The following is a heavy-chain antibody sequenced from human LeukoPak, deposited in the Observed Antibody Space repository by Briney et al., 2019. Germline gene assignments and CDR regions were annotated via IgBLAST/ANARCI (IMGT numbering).Heavy chain of an antibody. CDR2: INHSGST. J-gene: IGHJ3*02. D-gene: IGHD3-10*01. CDR1: GGSISSSSYY. Sequence: PSETLSLTCTVSGGSISSSSYYWSWIRQPPGKGLEWIGEINHSGSTNYNPSLKSRVTISVDTSKNQFSLKLSSVTAADTAVYYCAGNDMVRASSYAFDIWGQGTMVTVSS. V-gene: IGHV4-39*07. CDR3: AGNDMVRASSYAFDI.